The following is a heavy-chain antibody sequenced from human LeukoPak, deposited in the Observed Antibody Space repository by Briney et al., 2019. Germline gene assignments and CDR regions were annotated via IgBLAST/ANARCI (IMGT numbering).Heavy chain of an antibody. CDR2: ISYDGTNK. Sequence: GGSLRLSCVPSGFPFSRYGMHWVRQAPGKGLEWVAVISYDGTNKYYADSVKGRFTISRDNSKNTLYLQMNSLRAEDTAVYYCAKDTVKVTTIRRVPHYMDVWGKGTTVTISS. V-gene: IGHV3-30*18. CDR1: GFPFSRYG. CDR3: AKDTVKVTTIRRVPHYMDV. D-gene: IGHD5-12*01. J-gene: IGHJ6*03.